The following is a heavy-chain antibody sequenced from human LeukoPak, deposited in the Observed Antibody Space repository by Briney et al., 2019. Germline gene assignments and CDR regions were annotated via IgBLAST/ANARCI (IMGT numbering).Heavy chain of an antibody. J-gene: IGHJ4*02. Sequence: GASVKVSCKASGYTFTSYDINWVRQAIGQGLEWMGWMNPNSGNAGYAQKFQGRVTMTRNTSISTAYMELSSLRSEDTAVYYCARLGMVRGVIPDYWGQGTLVTVSS. CDR1: GYTFTSYD. D-gene: IGHD3-10*01. CDR2: MNPNSGNA. V-gene: IGHV1-8*01. CDR3: ARLGMVRGVIPDY.